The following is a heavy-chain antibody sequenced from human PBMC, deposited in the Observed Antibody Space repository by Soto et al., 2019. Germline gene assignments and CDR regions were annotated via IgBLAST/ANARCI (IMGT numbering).Heavy chain of an antibody. D-gene: IGHD3-22*01. J-gene: IGHJ4*02. CDR1: GLSCSSYA. V-gene: IGHV3-30*18. CDR3: AKGKYYDSSGRDDFDY. CDR2: ISYDGSKK. Sequence: GGSLTLSCVCAGLSCSSYAFCWVSPAPGKGLEWVAIISYDGSKKYYSDSVKGRFTISRDDSRNTLYLQVDSLRTEDTAIYYCAKGKYYDSSGRDDFDYWGQGTLVTRSS.